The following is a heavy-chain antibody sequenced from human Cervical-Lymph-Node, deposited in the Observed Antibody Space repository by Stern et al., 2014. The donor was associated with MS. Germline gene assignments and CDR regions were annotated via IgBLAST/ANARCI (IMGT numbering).Heavy chain of an antibody. V-gene: IGHV3-30*03. CDR3: LGVGDAMHV. Sequence: VQLEESGGGVVQPGRSLRLSCAVSGFSLNSLGMHWVRQAPGKGLEWVAVISFVGSNERYGDSVKGRFSISRDISNNTLYLQMNSLRPEDTAVYYCLGVGDAMHVWGQGTTVIVSS. CDR1: GFSLNSLG. CDR2: ISFVGSNE. J-gene: IGHJ6*02.